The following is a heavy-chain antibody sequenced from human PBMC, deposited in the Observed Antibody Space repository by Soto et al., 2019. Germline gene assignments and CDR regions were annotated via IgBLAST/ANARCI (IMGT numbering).Heavy chain of an antibody. J-gene: IGHJ6*02. Sequence: PSETLSLTCTVSGGSISSGDYYWSWIRQPPGKGLVWIGYIYYSGSTYYNPSLKSRVTISVDTSKNQFSLKLSSVTAADTAVYYCARDQRDGYTYYYYYGMDVWGQGTTVTVSS. V-gene: IGHV4-30-4*01. CDR1: GGSISSGDYY. CDR3: ARDQRDGYTYYYYYGMDV. CDR2: IYYSGST. D-gene: IGHD5-12*01.